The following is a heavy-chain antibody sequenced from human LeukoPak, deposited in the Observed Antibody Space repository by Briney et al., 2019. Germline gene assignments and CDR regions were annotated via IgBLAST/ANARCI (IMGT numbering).Heavy chain of an antibody. D-gene: IGHD6-19*01. J-gene: IGHJ4*02. CDR3: AKDAGYSSGPTDY. Sequence: PGGSLRLSCAASGFTFSSYGMHWVRQAPGKGLEWVAFIRYDGSNKYYADSVKGRFTISRDNSKNTLYLQMNSLRAEDTAVYYCAKDAGYSSGPTDYWGQGTLVTVSS. V-gene: IGHV3-30*02. CDR1: GFTFSSYG. CDR2: IRYDGSNK.